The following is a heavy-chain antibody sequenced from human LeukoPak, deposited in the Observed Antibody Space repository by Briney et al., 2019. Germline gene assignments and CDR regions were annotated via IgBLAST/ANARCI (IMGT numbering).Heavy chain of an antibody. J-gene: IGHJ6*03. D-gene: IGHD3-22*01. CDR3: ARVPLPYYDYDSSGLSTDYYYYMDV. CDR1: GASISSSTDY. Sequence: SETLSLTCTVSGASISSSTDYWGWFRQPPGKGLEYIGTIYYTGSTYYTPSLKRRVTISIDTSKNQFSLKLSSVTAADTAVYYCARVPLPYYDYDSSGLSTDYYYYMDVWGKGTTVTISS. CDR2: IYYTGST. V-gene: IGHV4-39*07.